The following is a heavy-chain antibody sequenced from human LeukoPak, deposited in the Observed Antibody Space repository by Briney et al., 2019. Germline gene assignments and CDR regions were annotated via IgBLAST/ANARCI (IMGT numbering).Heavy chain of an antibody. Sequence: GGSLRLSCAASGFTFSSYAMHWVRQAPGKGLEWVAVISYDGSNKYYADSVKGRFTISRDNSKNTLYLQMNSLRAEDTAVYYCARVRGSIFNRYFDYWGQGTLVTVSS. CDR2: ISYDGSNK. J-gene: IGHJ4*02. CDR1: GFTFSSYA. D-gene: IGHD1-14*01. V-gene: IGHV3-30-3*01. CDR3: ARVRGSIFNRYFDY.